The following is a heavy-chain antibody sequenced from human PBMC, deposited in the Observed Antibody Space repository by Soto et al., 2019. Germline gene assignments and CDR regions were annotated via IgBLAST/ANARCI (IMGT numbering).Heavy chain of an antibody. J-gene: IGHJ4*02. D-gene: IGHD1-1*01. V-gene: IGHV1-18*01. Sequence: QVHLVQSGAEVKKPGASVKVSCKGSGYAFTTYGITWVRQAPGQGLEWMGWISAHNGNTNYAQKLQGRVTVTRDTSTSTAYMELRSLRSDDTAVYYCARGRYGDYWGQGSLVTVSS. CDR3: ARGRYGDY. CDR1: GYAFTTYG. CDR2: ISAHNGNT.